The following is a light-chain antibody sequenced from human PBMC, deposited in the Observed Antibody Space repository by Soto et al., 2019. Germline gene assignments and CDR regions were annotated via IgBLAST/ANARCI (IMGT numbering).Light chain of an antibody. CDR2: GAS. J-gene: IGKJ4*01. CDR3: QQYNNWPPLT. V-gene: IGKV3-15*01. CDR1: QSVTSN. Sequence: EIVMTQSPATLSVSPGDRATLSCRASQSVTSNLAWYQQKPGQAPRLLIYGASTRATGIPARFSGSGSGTEFTLTISSLQSEDFAVYYCQQYNNWPPLTFGGGNKVEIK.